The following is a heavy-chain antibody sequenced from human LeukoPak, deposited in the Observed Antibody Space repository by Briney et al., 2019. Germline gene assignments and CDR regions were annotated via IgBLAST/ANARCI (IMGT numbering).Heavy chain of an antibody. J-gene: IGHJ4*02. CDR2: IKQDGSEK. V-gene: IGHV3-7*01. D-gene: IGHD3-22*01. CDR3: ARDRYYDSSGYYYV. CDR1: GFTFSSYW. Sequence: GGSLRLSCAASGFTFSSYWMSWVRQAPGKGLEWVANIKQDGSEKYYVDSVKGRFTISRDNAKNSLYLQMNSLGAEDTAVYYCARDRYYDSSGYYYVWGQGTLVTVSS.